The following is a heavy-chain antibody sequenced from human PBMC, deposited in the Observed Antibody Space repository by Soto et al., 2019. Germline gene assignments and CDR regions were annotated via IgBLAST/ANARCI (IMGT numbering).Heavy chain of an antibody. Sequence: GGSLRLSCVGSGFTFSNYWMSWVRQTPGKGLEWLANLNQDGSHNYFVDSLRGRFTISRDNARNSVYLQMNGLRAEDTAVYYCARIGYSSSSFDYWGQGTLVTVSS. J-gene: IGHJ4*02. CDR3: ARIGYSSSSFDY. V-gene: IGHV3-7*01. CDR1: GFTFSNYW. CDR2: LNQDGSHN. D-gene: IGHD4-4*01.